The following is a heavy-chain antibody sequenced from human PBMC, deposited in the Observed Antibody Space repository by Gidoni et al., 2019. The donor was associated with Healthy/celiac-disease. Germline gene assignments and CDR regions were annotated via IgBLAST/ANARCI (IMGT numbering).Heavy chain of an antibody. CDR2: IWYDGSNK. J-gene: IGHJ5*02. V-gene: IGHV3-33*01. Sequence: QVQLVESGGGVVQPGRSLRLSCAASGFTFSSYGMHWVRQAPGKGLEWVAVIWYDGSNKYYADSVKGRFTISRDNSKNTLYLQMNSLRAEDTAVYYCAQGGGNSGRGWFDPWGQGTLVTVSS. CDR1: GFTFSSYG. D-gene: IGHD2-21*02. CDR3: AQGGGNSGRGWFDP.